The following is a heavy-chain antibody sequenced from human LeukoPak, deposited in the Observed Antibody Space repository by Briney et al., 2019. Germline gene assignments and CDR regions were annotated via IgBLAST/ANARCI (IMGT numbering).Heavy chain of an antibody. CDR3: ARSGVTRFGELLSGAFDI. V-gene: IGHV3-48*03. D-gene: IGHD3-10*02. J-gene: IGHJ3*02. CDR1: GFTFSSYE. Sequence: GGSLRLSCAASGFTFSSYEMNWVRQAPGKGLEWVSYISSSGSTIYYADSVKGRFTISRDNAKNLLYLQMNSLRAEDTAVYYCARSGVTRFGELLSGAFDIWGQGTMVTVSS. CDR2: ISSSGSTI.